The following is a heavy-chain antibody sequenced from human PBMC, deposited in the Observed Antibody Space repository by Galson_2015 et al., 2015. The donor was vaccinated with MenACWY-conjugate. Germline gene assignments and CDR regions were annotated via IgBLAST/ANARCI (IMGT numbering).Heavy chain of an antibody. CDR3: ARRGPSHTACRPSTDQINDAFDV. D-gene: IGHD1-14*01. CDR2: TYYRSKWYN. V-gene: IGHV6-1*01. J-gene: IGHJ3*01. CDR1: GDSFSSNNAA. Sequence: CAISGDSFSSNNAAWTWIRQSPSRGLEWLGRTYYRSKWYNDYAFSLTSRITVNPDTSKNQFSLQLNSVTPEDTAVYYCARRGPSHTACRPSTDQINDAFDVWGQGTMVTVSS.